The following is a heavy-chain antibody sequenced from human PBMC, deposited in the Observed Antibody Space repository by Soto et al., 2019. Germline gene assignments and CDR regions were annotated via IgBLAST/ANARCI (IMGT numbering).Heavy chain of an antibody. J-gene: IGHJ3*02. CDR1: GYTFTSYG. D-gene: IGHD3-3*01. CDR2: ISAYNGNT. V-gene: IGHV1-18*01. Sequence: ASVKVSCKASGYTFTSYGISWVRQAPGQGLEWMGWISAYNGNTNYAQKIQGRVNMTTDTSTSTAYMELRSLRSDDTALFCCAREFSVTIFGVVTHPFDIWGQGTMVTVSS. CDR3: AREFSVTIFGVVTHPFDI.